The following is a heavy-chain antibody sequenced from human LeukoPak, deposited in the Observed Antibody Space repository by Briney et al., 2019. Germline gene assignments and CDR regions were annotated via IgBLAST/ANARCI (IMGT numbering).Heavy chain of an antibody. CDR3: AKKKTMVREFDY. D-gene: IGHD3-10*01. CDR2: ISGSGGST. CDR1: GFTFSSYA. V-gene: IGHV3-23*01. Sequence: GGSLRLSCAASGFTFSSYAMSWVRQAPGKGLEWVSAISGSGGSTYYADSVKGRFTISRGNSKNTLYLQMNSLRAEDTAVYYCAKKKTMVREFDYWGQGTLVTVSS. J-gene: IGHJ4*02.